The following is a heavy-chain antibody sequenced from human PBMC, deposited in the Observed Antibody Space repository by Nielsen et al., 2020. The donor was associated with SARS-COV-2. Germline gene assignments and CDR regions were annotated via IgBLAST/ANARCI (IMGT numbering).Heavy chain of an antibody. CDR3: AREQQLVHYYYYYYGMDV. V-gene: IGHV3-23*01. CDR2: ISGSGGST. J-gene: IGHJ6*02. D-gene: IGHD6-13*01. CDR1: GFTFSSYA. Sequence: GESLKISCAASGFTFSSYAMSWVRQAPGKGLEWVSAISGSGGSTYYADSVKGRFTISRDNAKNSLYLQMNSLRAEDTALYYCAREQQLVHYYYYYYGMDVWGQGTTVTVSS.